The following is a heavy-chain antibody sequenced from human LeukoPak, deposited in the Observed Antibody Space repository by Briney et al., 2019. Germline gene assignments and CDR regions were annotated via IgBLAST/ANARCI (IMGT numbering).Heavy chain of an antibody. Sequence: ASVKVSCKASGYTFTSYGISWVRQAPGQGLEWMGWISAYNGNTNYAQKLQGRVTMTTDTSTSTAYMELRSLRSDDTAVYYCARDVPHSSSWFDNYYYYGMDVWGQGTTVTVSS. J-gene: IGHJ6*02. CDR3: ARDVPHSSSWFDNYYYYGMDV. V-gene: IGHV1-18*01. CDR2: ISAYNGNT. D-gene: IGHD6-13*01. CDR1: GYTFTSYG.